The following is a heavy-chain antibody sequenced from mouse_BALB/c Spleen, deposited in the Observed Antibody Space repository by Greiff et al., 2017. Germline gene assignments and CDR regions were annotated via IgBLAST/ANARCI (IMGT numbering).Heavy chain of an antibody. V-gene: IGHV5-6-4*01. CDR3: TRVDYAMDY. CDR1: GFTFSSYT. CDR2: ISSGGSYT. Sequence: EVQLVESGGGLVKPGGSLKLSCAASGFTFSSYTMSWVRQTPEKRLEWVATISSGGSYTYYPDSVKGRFTISRDNAKNTLYLQMSSLKSEDTAMYYCTRVDYAMDYWGQGTSVTVSS. J-gene: IGHJ4*01.